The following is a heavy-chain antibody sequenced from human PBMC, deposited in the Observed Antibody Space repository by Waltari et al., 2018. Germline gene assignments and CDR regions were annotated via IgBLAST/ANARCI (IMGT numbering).Heavy chain of an antibody. J-gene: IGHJ4*02. CDR2: IYYRGST. CDR3: ARGGRIDFDY. CDR1: GGSISSHY. V-gene: IGHV4-59*11. Sequence: QVQLQESGPGLVKPSETLSLTCTVSGGSISSHYWSWIRQPPGKGLEWIGYIYYRGSTNYNPSLKSRVTISVDTSKTQFSLKLSSVTAADTAVYYCARGGRIDFDYWGQGTLVTVSS. D-gene: IGHD3-16*02.